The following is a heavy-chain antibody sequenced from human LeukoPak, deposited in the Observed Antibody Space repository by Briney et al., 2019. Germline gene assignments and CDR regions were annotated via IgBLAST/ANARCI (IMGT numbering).Heavy chain of an antibody. CDR1: GFTFSDYY. V-gene: IGHV3-11*01. Sequence: GGSLRLSCAASGFTFSDYYMSWIRQAPGKGLEWVSYISSSGSTIYYADSVKGRFTISRDNAKNSLYLQMNSLRDEDTAVYYCARHYDSSGYYKDAFDIWGQGTMVTVSS. J-gene: IGHJ3*02. CDR2: ISSSGSTI. D-gene: IGHD3-22*01. CDR3: ARHYDSSGYYKDAFDI.